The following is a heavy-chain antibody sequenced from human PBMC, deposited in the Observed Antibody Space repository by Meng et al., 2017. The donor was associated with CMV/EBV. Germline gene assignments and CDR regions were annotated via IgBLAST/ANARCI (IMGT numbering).Heavy chain of an antibody. J-gene: IGHJ6*02. CDR1: GFTFSSYG. Sequence: GESLKISCAASGFTFSSYGVHWVRQAPGKGLEWVAFIRYDGSNKYYADSVKGRFTISRDNAKNSLYLQMNSLRAEDTAVYYCARDGFSRDNTMVRGVIITVVHYYYGMDVWGQGTTVTVSS. D-gene: IGHD3-10*01. V-gene: IGHV3-30*02. CDR3: ARDGFSRDNTMVRGVIITVVHYYYGMDV. CDR2: IRYDGSNK.